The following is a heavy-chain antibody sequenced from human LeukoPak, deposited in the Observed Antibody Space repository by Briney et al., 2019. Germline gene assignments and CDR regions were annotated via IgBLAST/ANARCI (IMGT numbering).Heavy chain of an antibody. CDR3: AKSPAPKYEARYFDL. D-gene: IGHD2-8*01. Sequence: GGSLRLSCAASGFTFSSYAMSWVRQAPGKGLEWVSAISGSGCSTYYADSVKGRFTISRDNSKNTLYLQMNSLRAEDTAVYYCAKSPAPKYEARYFDLWGRGTLVTVSS. V-gene: IGHV3-23*01. J-gene: IGHJ2*01. CDR1: GFTFSSYA. CDR2: ISGSGCST.